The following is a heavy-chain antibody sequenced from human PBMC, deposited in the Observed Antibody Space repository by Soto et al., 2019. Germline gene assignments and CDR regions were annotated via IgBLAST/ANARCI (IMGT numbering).Heavy chain of an antibody. CDR3: ARDPVGNSSSWDSWFDP. V-gene: IGHV1-3*01. CDR2: INAGNGNT. D-gene: IGHD6-13*01. J-gene: IGHJ5*02. Sequence: ASVKVSCKTSGYTFTAYDIYWVRQAPGQGLEWMGWINAGNGNTKYSQKFQGRVTITRDTSASTAYMELSSLRSEDTAVYYCARDPVGNSSSWDSWFDPWGQG. CDR1: GYTFTAYD.